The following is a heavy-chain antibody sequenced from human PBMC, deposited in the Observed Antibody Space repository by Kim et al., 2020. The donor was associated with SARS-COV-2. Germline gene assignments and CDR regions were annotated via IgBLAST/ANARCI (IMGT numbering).Heavy chain of an antibody. CDR1: GGSISSGGYY. Sequence: SETLSLTCTVSGGSISSGGYYWSWIRQHPGKGLEWIGYIYYSGSTYYNPSLKSRVTISVDTSKNQFSLKLSSVTAADTAVYYCARLFAFRFDPWGQGTLVTVSS. CDR3: ARLFAFRFDP. V-gene: IGHV4-31*03. CDR2: IYYSGST. J-gene: IGHJ5*02. D-gene: IGHD2-21*01.